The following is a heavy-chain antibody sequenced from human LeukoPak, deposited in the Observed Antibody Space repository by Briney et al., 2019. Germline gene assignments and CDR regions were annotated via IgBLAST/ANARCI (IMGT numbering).Heavy chain of an antibody. V-gene: IGHV4-34*01. D-gene: IGHD2-2*01. CDR3: ARMPLVVPGAMRPFDY. CDR1: GGSFSGYY. Sequence: PSETLSLTCAVYGGSFSGYYWSWIRQPPGKGLEWIGEINHSGSTNYNPSLKSRVTISVDTSKNQFSLKLSSVTAADTAVYYCARMPLVVPGAMRPFDYWGQGTLVTVSS. J-gene: IGHJ4*02. CDR2: INHSGST.